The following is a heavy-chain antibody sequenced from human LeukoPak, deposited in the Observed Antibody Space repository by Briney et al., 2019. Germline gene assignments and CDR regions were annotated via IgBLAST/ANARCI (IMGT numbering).Heavy chain of an antibody. Sequence: GGSLRLSCAASGFTFYSYGIHWVRQAPGKGLEWVSSISSSSSCIYYADSVKGRFTISRDNAKNSLYLQMNSLRAEDTAVYYCAISMPPWRYFDLWGRGTLVTVSS. CDR2: ISSSSSCI. J-gene: IGHJ2*01. D-gene: IGHD2/OR15-2a*01. V-gene: IGHV3-21*01. CDR3: AISMPPWRYFDL. CDR1: GFTFYSYG.